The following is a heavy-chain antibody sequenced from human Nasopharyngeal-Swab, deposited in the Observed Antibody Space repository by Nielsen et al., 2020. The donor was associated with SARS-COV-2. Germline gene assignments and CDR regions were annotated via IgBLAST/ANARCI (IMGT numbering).Heavy chain of an antibody. Sequence: ESLKISCAASGFTFSSYWMSWVRQAPGKGLEWIGEINHSGSTNYNPSLKSRVTISVDTSKNQFSLKLSSVTAADTAVYYCARGLYSGSHEYFDLWGRGTLVTVSS. J-gene: IGHJ2*01. D-gene: IGHD1-26*01. V-gene: IGHV4-34*01. CDR3: ARGLYSGSHEYFDL. CDR1: GFTFSSYW. CDR2: INHSGST.